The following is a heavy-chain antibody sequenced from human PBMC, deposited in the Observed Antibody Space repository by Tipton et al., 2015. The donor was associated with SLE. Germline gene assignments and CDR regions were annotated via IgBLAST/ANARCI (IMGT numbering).Heavy chain of an antibody. V-gene: IGHV3-30*02. CDR2: IRYDGSNK. Sequence: SLRLSCAASGFTFSSYGMHWVRQAPGKGLEWVAFIRYDGSNKYYADSVKGRFTISRDNSKNTLYLQMNSLRAEDTAVYYCAKDQADSITIFGVVIPGYWGQGTLVTVSS. CDR1: GFTFSSYG. J-gene: IGHJ4*02. CDR3: AKDQADSITIFGVVIPGY. D-gene: IGHD3-3*01.